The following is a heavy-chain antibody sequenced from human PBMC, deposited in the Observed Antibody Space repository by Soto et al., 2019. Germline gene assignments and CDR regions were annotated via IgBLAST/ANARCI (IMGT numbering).Heavy chain of an antibody. J-gene: IGHJ4*02. D-gene: IGHD2-2*01. CDR1: GGYISSYY. CDR2: IYYSGST. Sequence: LSETLSLTCTVSGGYISSYYWTWIRQPPGKGLEWIGYIYYSGSTNYNPSLKSRVTMSIDTSKNQFSLKLSSVTAADTAVYYCARAFGSTMPSLFWGQGTLVTVSS. V-gene: IGHV4-59*01. CDR3: ARAFGSTMPSLF.